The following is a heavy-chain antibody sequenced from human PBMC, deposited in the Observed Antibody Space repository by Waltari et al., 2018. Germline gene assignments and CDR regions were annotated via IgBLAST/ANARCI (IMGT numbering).Heavy chain of an antibody. V-gene: IGHV3-9*01. CDR3: AKDRGITIFGGYGMDV. J-gene: IGHJ6*02. Sequence: EVQLVESGGGLVQPGRSLRLSCAASGFTFDDYAMHWVRQAPGKGLEWVAGISWNSGSKGYADSGKGRFTISRDNAKNSLYLQMNSLRAEDTALYYCAKDRGITIFGGYGMDVWGQGTTVTVSS. CDR1: GFTFDDYA. D-gene: IGHD3-3*01. CDR2: ISWNSGSK.